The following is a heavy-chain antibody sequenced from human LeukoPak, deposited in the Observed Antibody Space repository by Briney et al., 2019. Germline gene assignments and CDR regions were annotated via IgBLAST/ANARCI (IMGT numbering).Heavy chain of an antibody. CDR3: ARMGITIFGVVSWFDP. CDR2: ISAYNGNT. V-gene: IGHV1-18*01. J-gene: IGHJ5*02. Sequence: ASVKVSCKASGDTFTSYGISWVRQAPGQGLEWMGWISAYNGNTNYAQKLQGRVTMTTDTSTSTAYMELRSLRSDDTAVYYCARMGITIFGVVSWFDPWGQGTLVTVSS. CDR1: GDTFTSYG. D-gene: IGHD3-3*01.